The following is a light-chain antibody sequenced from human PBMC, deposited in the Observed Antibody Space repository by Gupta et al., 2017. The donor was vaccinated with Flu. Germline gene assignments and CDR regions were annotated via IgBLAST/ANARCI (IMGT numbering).Light chain of an antibody. V-gene: IGKV2-30*01. Sequence: DVVMTQSPLPLAVTLGQPASISCRSSQGLVYSDGNTYLHWFQQRPGQSPRRLIHQVSYRDSGVPDRFSGSGSGTDFTLKISRVEAEDVGVYFCTQGAHWPWAFGQGTKVEIK. J-gene: IGKJ1*01. CDR3: TQGAHWPWA. CDR1: QGLVYSDGNTY. CDR2: QVS.